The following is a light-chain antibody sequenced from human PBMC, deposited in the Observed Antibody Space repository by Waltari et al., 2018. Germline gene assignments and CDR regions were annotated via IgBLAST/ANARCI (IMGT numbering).Light chain of an antibody. J-gene: IGKJ1*01. CDR1: QGISSY. CDR2: AAS. Sequence: IQLTQSPSSLSASVGDRVTITCRASQGISSYLAWYQQKPGKAPKLLIYAASTLQSGVPSRFSGSGSGTDFTLTISSLQPEDFATYYCLQYKNYPRTFGQGTKVDIK. V-gene: IGKV1-9*01. CDR3: LQYKNYPRT.